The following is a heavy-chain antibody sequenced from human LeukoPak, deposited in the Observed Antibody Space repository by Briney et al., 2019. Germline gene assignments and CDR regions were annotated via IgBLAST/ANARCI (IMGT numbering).Heavy chain of an antibody. J-gene: IGHJ3*02. CDR2: FDPEDGET. CDR3: AREEGDWGDAFDI. Sequence: ASVKVSCKVSGYTLTELSMHWVRQAPGKGLEWMGGFDPEDGETIYAQKFQGRVTMTRDTSTSTAYMELRSLRSDDTAVYYCAREEGDWGDAFDIWGQGTLVTVSS. CDR1: GYTLTELS. D-gene: IGHD2-21*02. V-gene: IGHV1-24*01.